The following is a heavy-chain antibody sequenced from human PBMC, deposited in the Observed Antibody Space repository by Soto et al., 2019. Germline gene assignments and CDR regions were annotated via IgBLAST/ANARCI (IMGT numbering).Heavy chain of an antibody. CDR3: VRGISVNVLVQRDAPDKYYFDS. Sequence: QVQLQQWGAGLLKPSETLSLTCAVYGGSFNDHYWTWIRQPPGKGLEWIGEVNHRGSTNYNPSLKSRVTISADTSKNQVSLKLTSVTAADTAVYYCVRGISVNVLVQRDAPDKYYFDSWGQGTLVTVSS. CDR2: VNHRGST. J-gene: IGHJ4*02. V-gene: IGHV4-34*01. D-gene: IGHD6-13*01. CDR1: GGSFNDHY.